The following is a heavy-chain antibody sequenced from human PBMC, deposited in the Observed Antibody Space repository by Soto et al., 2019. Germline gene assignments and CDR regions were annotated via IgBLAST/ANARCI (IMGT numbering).Heavy chain of an antibody. D-gene: IGHD6-13*01. V-gene: IGHV3-23*01. CDR2: ISGSGST. CDR3: AKDPQQY. Sequence: GGSLRLSCAASGFIFSRSAMNWVRQAPGKGLEWVSGISGSGSTYYADSVKGRFTISRDNSKNTLYLQMNSLRAEDTAVYYCAKDPQQYWGQGTLVTVSS. CDR1: GFIFSRSA. J-gene: IGHJ4*02.